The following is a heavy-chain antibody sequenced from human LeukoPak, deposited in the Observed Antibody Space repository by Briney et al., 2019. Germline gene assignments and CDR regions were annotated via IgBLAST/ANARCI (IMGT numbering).Heavy chain of an antibody. CDR2: IGPTGTDR. CDR1: GFTFSSCG. Sequence: GGSLRLSCAASGFTFSSCGFNWVRQAPGKGLEWVSSIGPTGTDRYYADSVRGRFAISRDNAKNSMYLQMDSLRDEDTAVYYCATETIGRHYDYWGQGTLLTVSS. J-gene: IGHJ4*02. D-gene: IGHD1-14*01. CDR3: ATETIGRHYDY. V-gene: IGHV3-21*01.